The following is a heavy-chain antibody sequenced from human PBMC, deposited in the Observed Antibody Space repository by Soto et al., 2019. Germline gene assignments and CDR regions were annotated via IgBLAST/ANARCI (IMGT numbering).Heavy chain of an antibody. D-gene: IGHD3-22*01. J-gene: IGHJ4*02. CDR2: IYHSGST. CDR3: ARGPDHYDSSGYYYFDY. Sequence: SETLSLTCAVSGGSISSSNWWSWVRQPPGKGLEWIGEIYHSGSTNYNPSLKSRVTISVDKSKNQFSLKLSSVTAADTAVYYCARGPDHYDSSGYYYFDYWGQGTLVTVPQ. V-gene: IGHV4-4*02. CDR1: GGSISSSNW.